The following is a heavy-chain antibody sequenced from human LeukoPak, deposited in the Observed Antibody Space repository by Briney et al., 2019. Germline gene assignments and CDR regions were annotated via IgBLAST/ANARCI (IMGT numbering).Heavy chain of an antibody. CDR3: TSDIPGYSSSWYNYYYYMDV. J-gene: IGHJ6*03. CDR2: IRSKANSYAT. CDR1: GFTFSGSA. Sequence: GGSLRLSCAASGFTFSGSAMHWVRQASGKGLEWVGRIRSKANSYATAYAASVKGRFTISRDDSKNTAYLQMNSLKTEDTAVYYCTSDIPGYSSSWYNYYYYMDVWGKGTTVTVSS. D-gene: IGHD6-13*01. V-gene: IGHV3-73*01.